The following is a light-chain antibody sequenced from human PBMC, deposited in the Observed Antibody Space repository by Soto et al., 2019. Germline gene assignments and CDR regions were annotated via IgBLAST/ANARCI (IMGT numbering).Light chain of an antibody. CDR2: DAS. CDR3: QQYNNWPRT. J-gene: IGKJ1*01. V-gene: IGKV3D-15*01. CDR1: QSVSSY. Sequence: EIWLTQYPATLSLSPGERATLSWGASQSVSSYLAWYQQKTGQPPRLRIYDASNRATGIPARFTGSGSGTEFTLTISRLHSEDFPVYSCQQYNNWPRTFGPGTKV.